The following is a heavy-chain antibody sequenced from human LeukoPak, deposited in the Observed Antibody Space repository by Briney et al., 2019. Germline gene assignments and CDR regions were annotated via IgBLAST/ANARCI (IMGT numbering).Heavy chain of an antibody. CDR3: TREQDREAAATVIGDY. D-gene: IGHD2-15*01. CDR1: GFTFSRYA. J-gene: IGHJ4*02. V-gene: IGHV3-23*01. Sequence: PGGSLRLSCAASGFTFSRYAMSWVRQAPGKGLEWVSSIGGSGGTTYYADSVQGRFTISRDNSKNTLHLQMNSLRADDTALYYCTREQDREAAATVIGDYWGQGVLVTVSS. CDR2: IGGSGGTT.